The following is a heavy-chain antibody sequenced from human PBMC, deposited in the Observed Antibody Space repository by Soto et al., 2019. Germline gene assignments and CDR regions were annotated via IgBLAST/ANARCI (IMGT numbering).Heavy chain of an antibody. CDR3: AHLWGWFGESNFDY. Sequence: QITLKESGPTLVKPTQTLTLTCTFSGFSLSTSGVGVGWIRQPPGKALEWLALIYWDDDKRYSPSLKSRLTITKDTSKNQVVLTMANMDPVDTATYYCAHLWGWFGESNFDYWGQGTLVTVSS. D-gene: IGHD3-10*01. V-gene: IGHV2-5*02. CDR1: GFSLSTSGVG. J-gene: IGHJ4*02. CDR2: IYWDDDK.